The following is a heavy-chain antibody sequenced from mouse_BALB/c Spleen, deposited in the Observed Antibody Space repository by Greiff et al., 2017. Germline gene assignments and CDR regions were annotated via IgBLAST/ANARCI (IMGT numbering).Heavy chain of an antibody. V-gene: IGHV1-85*01. CDR2: IFPGDGST. CDR3: ARRVITTVHWYFDV. J-gene: IGHJ1*01. D-gene: IGHD1-1*01. CDR1: GYTFTIYD. Sequence: QVQLQQSGAELVKPGASVKLSCKASGYTFTIYDINWVRQRPEQGLEWIGWIFPGDGSTKYNEKFKGKATLTTDKSSSTAYMQLSRLTSEDSAVYFCARRVITTVHWYFDVWGAGTTVTVSS.